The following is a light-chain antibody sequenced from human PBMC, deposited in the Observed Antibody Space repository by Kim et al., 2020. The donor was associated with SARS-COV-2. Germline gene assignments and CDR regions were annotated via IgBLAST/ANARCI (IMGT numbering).Light chain of an antibody. CDR3: QAWDSGTQNYV. CDR1: KLGNKY. V-gene: IGLV3-1*01. J-gene: IGLJ1*01. Sequence: PGQTAIITCSGDKLGNKYACWYQQKPGQSPVLVIYEDSQRPSGIPERFSGSNSGNTATLTISGTQAMDEADYYCQAWDSGTQNYVFGTGTKVTVL. CDR2: EDS.